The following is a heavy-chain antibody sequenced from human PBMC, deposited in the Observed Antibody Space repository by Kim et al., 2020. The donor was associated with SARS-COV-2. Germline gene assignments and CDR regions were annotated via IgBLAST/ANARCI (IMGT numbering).Heavy chain of an antibody. CDR2: ISGSGGST. V-gene: IGHV3-23*01. CDR1: GFTFSSYA. CDR3: AKDRNSYSRNPTHKNNWFDP. Sequence: GGSLRLSCAASGFTFSSYAMSWVRQAPGKGLEWVSAISGSGGSTYYADSVKGRFTISRDNSKNTLYLQMNSLRAEDTAVYYCAKDRNSYSRNPTHKNNWFDPWGQGTLVTVSS. D-gene: IGHD6-13*01. J-gene: IGHJ5*02.